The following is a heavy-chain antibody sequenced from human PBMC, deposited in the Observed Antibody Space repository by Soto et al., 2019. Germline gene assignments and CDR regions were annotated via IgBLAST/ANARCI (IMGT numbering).Heavy chain of an antibody. Sequence: EVQLLESGGGLVQPGGSLRLSCAASGFTFSSHAMSWVRQAPGKGLEWVSAISGSGGSTYYADSVKGRFTISRDNSKNTLYLQMNSLRAEDTAVYYCAKDRGALGYCSGTSCLPDYWGQGTLVTVSS. CDR3: AKDRGALGYCSGTSCLPDY. V-gene: IGHV3-23*01. J-gene: IGHJ4*02. CDR2: ISGSGGST. D-gene: IGHD2-2*01. CDR1: GFTFSSHA.